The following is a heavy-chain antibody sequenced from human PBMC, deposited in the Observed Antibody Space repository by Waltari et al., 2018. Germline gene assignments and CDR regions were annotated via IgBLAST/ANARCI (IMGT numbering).Heavy chain of an antibody. CDR3: IKQLGLESGS. D-gene: IGHD5-18*01. CDR2: IKRDGSEK. V-gene: IGHV3-7*03. CDR1: GITFSSYG. Sequence: EVKLVESGGGLVQPGGSLRLSCAVSGITFSSYGMTWVRQAPGKGLEWVANIKRDGSEKYYVDSVKGRFTISRDDSKSTAYLQMDNLITEDTAVYYCIKQLGLESGSWGKGTLVAVSS. J-gene: IGHJ5*02.